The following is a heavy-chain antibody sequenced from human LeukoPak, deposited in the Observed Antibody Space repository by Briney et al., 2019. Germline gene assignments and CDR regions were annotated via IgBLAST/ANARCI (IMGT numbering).Heavy chain of an antibody. CDR2: ISPGGGTT. D-gene: IGHD6-19*01. V-gene: IGHV3-23*01. J-gene: IGHJ4*02. Sequence: GSLRLSCTVSGFAFGSEAMSWVRPSPARGLEWVASISPGGGTTYYADFVKGRFTISRDNSKNSLFVQMNSLRAEDTAVYFCARRGDGAWYVDYWGQGTLVTVSS. CDR3: ARRGDGAWYVDY. CDR1: GFAFGSEA.